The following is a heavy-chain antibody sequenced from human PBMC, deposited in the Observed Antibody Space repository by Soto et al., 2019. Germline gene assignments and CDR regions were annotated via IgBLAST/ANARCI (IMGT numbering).Heavy chain of an antibody. V-gene: IGHV3-30*18. D-gene: IGHD4-4*01. J-gene: IGHJ6*02. Sequence: WGSLRLSCEASGFAFSSYGMHWVRQAPGKGLEWVAVISYDGSKKYYADSVKGRFTISRDNSKNTLYLQMNSLRAEDTAIYYCAKDDYSNLRFYFYGMDMWGQGTTVTVSS. CDR3: AKDDYSNLRFYFYGMDM. CDR1: GFAFSSYG. CDR2: ISYDGSKK.